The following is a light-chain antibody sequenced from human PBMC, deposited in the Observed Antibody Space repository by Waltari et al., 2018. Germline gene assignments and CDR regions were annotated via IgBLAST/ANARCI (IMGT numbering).Light chain of an antibody. CDR1: PGINKD. J-gene: IGKJ4*01. CDR2: GAS. V-gene: IGKV1-27*01. CDR3: QQDYSTPLT. Sequence: DIQLTQSPSSLSASIGDRVTLTCRASPGINKDLSWYQQKPGKAPTLLIYGASTLQRGVSSRFSGSGSGTDFTLTISSLQPEDVATYYCQQDYSTPLTFGGGTKVEI.